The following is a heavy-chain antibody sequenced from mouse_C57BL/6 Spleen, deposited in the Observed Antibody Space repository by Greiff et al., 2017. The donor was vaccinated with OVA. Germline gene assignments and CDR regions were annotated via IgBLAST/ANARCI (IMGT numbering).Heavy chain of an antibody. V-gene: IGHV5-17*01. Sequence: EVKLMESGGGLVKPGGSLKLSCAASGFTFSDYGMHWVRQAPEKGLEWVAYISSGSSTIYYADTVKGRFTISRDNAKNTLFLQMTSLRSEDTAMYYCARTKANWDPYYYAMDYWGQGTSVTVSS. CDR3: ARTKANWDPYYYAMDY. CDR1: GFTFSDYG. J-gene: IGHJ4*01. CDR2: ISSGSSTI. D-gene: IGHD4-1*01.